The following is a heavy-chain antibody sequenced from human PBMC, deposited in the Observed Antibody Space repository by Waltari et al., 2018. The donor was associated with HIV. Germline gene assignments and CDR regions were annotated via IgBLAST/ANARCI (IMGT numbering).Heavy chain of an antibody. V-gene: IGHV4-61*02. Sequence: QVQLQESGPGLVKPSQTLSLTCTVSAGSISSGSYYWSWIRQPAGKGLEWIGRIYTSGSTNYNPSLKSRVTISVDTSKNQFSLKLSSVTAADTAVYYCARRGTYGDPRDYYYGMDVWGQGTTVTVSS. J-gene: IGHJ6*02. CDR2: IYTSGST. CDR1: AGSISSGSYY. CDR3: ARRGTYGDPRDYYYGMDV. D-gene: IGHD4-17*01.